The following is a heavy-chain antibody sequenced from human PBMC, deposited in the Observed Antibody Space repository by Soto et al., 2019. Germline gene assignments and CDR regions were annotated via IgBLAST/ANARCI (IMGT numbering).Heavy chain of an antibody. Sequence: LRLSCEASGFVFTNFWMHWVRHVPGKGLVWVARIDTSGHSTNYAESVKGRFTISRDNAKNTVSLQMNSLRVEDTGVYYCAKDSWYFDLWSQGSQVTSPQ. J-gene: IGHJ4*02. CDR3: AKDSWYFDL. D-gene: IGHD6-13*01. CDR1: GFVFTNFW. CDR2: IDTSGHST. V-gene: IGHV3-74*01.